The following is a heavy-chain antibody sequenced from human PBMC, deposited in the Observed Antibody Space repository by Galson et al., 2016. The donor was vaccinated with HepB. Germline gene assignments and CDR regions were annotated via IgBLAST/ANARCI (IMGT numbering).Heavy chain of an antibody. CDR2: DSMDGRRK. J-gene: IGHJ4*02. Sequence: SLRLSCAASGLTFSGYGMHWVRQAPGNGLEWVAADSMDGRRKFYADSVKGRFTISRDNSNNMLFLQMSSLTEDDAAVYYCARRHEYCPPVGCSVDYWGQGTLVSVSS. CDR1: GLTFSGYG. CDR3: ARRHEYCPPVGCSVDY. V-gene: IGHV3-30*03. D-gene: IGHD2/OR15-2a*01.